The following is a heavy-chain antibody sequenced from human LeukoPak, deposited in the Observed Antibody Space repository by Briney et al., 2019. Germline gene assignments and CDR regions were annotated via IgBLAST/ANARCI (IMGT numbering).Heavy chain of an antibody. V-gene: IGHV3-30-3*01. Sequence: GGSLRLSCAASGFTFSNYAMHWVRQAPGKGLEWVAFIPFDGSDKYYADSVKGRFTISRDNSKNTLYLQMNSLRAEDTAVYYCARDQPGTYTLSSTWGQGTLVTVSS. CDR1: GFTFSNYA. D-gene: IGHD6-19*01. CDR2: IPFDGSDK. J-gene: IGHJ5*02. CDR3: ARDQPGTYTLSST.